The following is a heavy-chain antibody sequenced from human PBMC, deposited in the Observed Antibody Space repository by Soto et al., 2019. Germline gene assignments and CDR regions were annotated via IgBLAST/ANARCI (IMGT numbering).Heavy chain of an antibody. D-gene: IGHD6-13*01. CDR3: AKDLLDYSSRWYVENYYYGMDV. CDR1: GFTFSSYA. V-gene: IGHV3-30-3*01. J-gene: IGHJ6*02. CDR2: ISYDGNNK. Sequence: PGGSLRLSCAASGFTFSSYARHLVRQAPGKGLEWVAVISYDGNNKYYADSVRGRFTISRDNSKNTLYLQMNSLRAEDTAVYYCAKDLLDYSSRWYVENYYYGMDVWGQGTTVTVSS.